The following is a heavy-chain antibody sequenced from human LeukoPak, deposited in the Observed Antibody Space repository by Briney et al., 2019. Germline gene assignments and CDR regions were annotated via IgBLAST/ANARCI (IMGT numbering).Heavy chain of an antibody. CDR1: RFTFDSYS. CDR3: ARDYSAPHYFDGTGYFDD. V-gene: IGHV3-21*01. J-gene: IGHJ4*02. Sequence: GGSLRLSCTGSRFTFDSYSLNWVRQAPGKGLEWVSYIATSSKYISYADSVRGRFTISRDNAKNSLYLQMNSLRAEDTAVYYCARDYSAPHYFDGTGYFDDWGQGTLVSVSS. D-gene: IGHD3-22*01. CDR2: IATSSKYI.